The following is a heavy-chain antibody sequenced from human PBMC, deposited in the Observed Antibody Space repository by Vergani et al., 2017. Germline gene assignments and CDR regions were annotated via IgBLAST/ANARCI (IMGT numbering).Heavy chain of an antibody. CDR2: ISGSGGST. CDR3: AKDRAAAGMFDY. CDR1: GFTFSSYA. V-gene: IGHV3-23*01. Sequence: EVQLLESGGGLVQPGGSLRLSCAASGFTFSSYAMSWVRQAPGKGLEWVSAISGSGGSTYYADSVKGRFTISRDNSKNTLYLQMNSLRAEDTDVYYCAKDRAAAGMFDYWGQGTLVTVSS. D-gene: IGHD6-13*01. J-gene: IGHJ4*02.